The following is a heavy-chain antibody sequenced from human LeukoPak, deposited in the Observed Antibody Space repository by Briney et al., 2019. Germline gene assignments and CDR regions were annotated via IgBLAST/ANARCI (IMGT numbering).Heavy chain of an antibody. J-gene: IGHJ4*02. V-gene: IGHV4-61*02. CDR1: GGSISSGSYY. Sequence: SETLSLTCTVSGGSISSGSYYWSWIRQPAGKGLEWIGRIYTSGSTDYNPSLKSRVTISVDTSKNQFSLKVTSVTAADTAVYFCARNSGSSNSHYDYWGQGTLVTVSS. CDR2: IYTSGST. CDR3: ARNSGSSNSHYDY. D-gene: IGHD1-26*01.